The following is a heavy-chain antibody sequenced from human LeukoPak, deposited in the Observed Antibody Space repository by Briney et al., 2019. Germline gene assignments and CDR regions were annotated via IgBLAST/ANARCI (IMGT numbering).Heavy chain of an antibody. CDR1: GDSISSRNR. D-gene: IGHD2-8*02. Sequence: SETLSLTCAVSGDSISSRNRWNWVRQSPGQGLDWVGEISHGGITKYNPSLKNRVTISKDNSRNEFSLNLNSVTAADTAVYFCARSAGWWSLDYWGQGALVTVSA. CDR3: ARSAGWWSLDY. J-gene: IGHJ4*02. CDR2: ISHGGIT. V-gene: IGHV4-4*02.